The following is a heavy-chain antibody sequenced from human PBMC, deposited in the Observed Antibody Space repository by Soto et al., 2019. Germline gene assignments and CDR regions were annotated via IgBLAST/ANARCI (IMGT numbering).Heavy chain of an antibody. J-gene: IGHJ4*02. CDR1: GFTFRNFV. V-gene: IGHV3-23*01. Sequence: EVQLLESGGGVVQPGGSLRLSCAASGFTFRNFVMSWVRQAPGKGLELVSALRATGGQTFYADSVKGRFTLSRDNSKNMLYLQLDSLRDEDTALYFCAQDRGWGVVSPSHDSWGQGTLVTVSS. D-gene: IGHD2-21*01. CDR2: LRATGGQT. CDR3: AQDRGWGVVSPSHDS.